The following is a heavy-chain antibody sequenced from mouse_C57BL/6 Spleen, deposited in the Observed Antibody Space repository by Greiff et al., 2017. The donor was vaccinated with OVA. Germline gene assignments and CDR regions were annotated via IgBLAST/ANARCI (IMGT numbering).Heavy chain of an antibody. CDR3: AREDYYGPMDY. Sequence: QVQLQQPGAELVRPGSSVKLSCKASGYTFTSYWMDWVKQRPGQGLEWIGNIYPSDSETHYNQKFKDKATLTVDKSSSTAYMQLSSLTSEDSAVYYCAREDYYGPMDYWGQGTSVTVSS. CDR1: GYTFTSYW. D-gene: IGHD1-2*01. J-gene: IGHJ4*01. CDR2: IYPSDSET. V-gene: IGHV1-61*01.